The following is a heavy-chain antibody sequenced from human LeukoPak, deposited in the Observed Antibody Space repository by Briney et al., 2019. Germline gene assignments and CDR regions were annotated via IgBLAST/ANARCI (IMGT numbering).Heavy chain of an antibody. J-gene: IGHJ6*02. D-gene: IGHD3-3*01. CDR3: ATPDYDFWSGLRRYYYYGMDV. Sequence: GASVKVSCKVSGYTLTELSMHWVRQAPGKGLEWMGGFDPEDGETIYAQKFQGRVTMTEDTSTDTVYMELSSLRSEDTAVYYCATPDYDFWSGLRRYYYYGMDVWGQGTTVTVSS. V-gene: IGHV1-24*01. CDR2: FDPEDGET. CDR1: GYTLTELS.